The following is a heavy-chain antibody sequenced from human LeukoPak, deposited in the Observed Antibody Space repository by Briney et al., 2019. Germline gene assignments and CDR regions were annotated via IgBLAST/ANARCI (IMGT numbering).Heavy chain of an antibody. CDR2: ISSSGSTI. Sequence: GGSLRLSCAASGFTFSSYEMNWVRQAPGKGLEWVSYISSSGSTIYYADSVKGRFTIARDNAKNSLYLRMNSLRAEDTAVYYCARDTRRAAYYYDSSGYAFDYWGQGTLVTVSS. J-gene: IGHJ4*02. D-gene: IGHD3-22*01. CDR1: GFTFSSYE. V-gene: IGHV3-48*03. CDR3: ARDTRRAAYYYDSSGYAFDY.